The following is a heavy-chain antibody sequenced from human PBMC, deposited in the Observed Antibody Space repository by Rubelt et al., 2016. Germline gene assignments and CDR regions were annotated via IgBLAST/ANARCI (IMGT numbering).Heavy chain of an antibody. J-gene: IGHJ2*01. CDR3: AKVLCSNYCWYFDL. Sequence: EVHLLESGGGLVQPGGSLRLSCAASGFTFSNYNINWVRQAPGKGLEWVSYISSSSSAIHYADSVKGRFTISRDNAKNTLYLQMNNLRAEDTSVYFCAKVLCSNYCWYFDLWGRGTLVTVSS. V-gene: IGHV3-48*01. CDR1: GFTFSNYN. D-gene: IGHD4-11*01. CDR2: ISSSSSAI.